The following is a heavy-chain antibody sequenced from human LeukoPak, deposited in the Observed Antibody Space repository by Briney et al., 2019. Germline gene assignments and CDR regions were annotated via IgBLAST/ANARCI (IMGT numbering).Heavy chain of an antibody. J-gene: IGHJ4*02. CDR1: GFSFSSYA. V-gene: IGHV3-23*01. D-gene: IGHD3-10*01. CDR3: AKGNNVLLWFGELSYFDY. Sequence: GGSLRLSCAASGFSFSSYAMSWVRQAPGKGLECVSAISGSGGSTYYADSVKGRFTISRDNSKNTLYLQMNSLRAEDTAVYYCAKGNNVLLWFGELSYFDYWGQGTLVTVSS. CDR2: ISGSGGST.